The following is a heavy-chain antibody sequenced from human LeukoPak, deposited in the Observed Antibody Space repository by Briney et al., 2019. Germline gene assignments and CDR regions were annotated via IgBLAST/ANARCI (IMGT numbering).Heavy chain of an antibody. CDR3: ARVGSSSWYPGDY. V-gene: IGHV4-39*07. CDR1: GGSISSSSYY. D-gene: IGHD6-13*01. Sequence: SETLSLTCNVSGGSISSSSYYWGWIRQPPGKGLEWIGSIYYSGSTYYNPSLKSRVTISVDTSKNQFSLKLSSVTAADTAVYYCARVGSSSWYPGDYWGQGTLVTVSS. J-gene: IGHJ4*02. CDR2: IYYSGST.